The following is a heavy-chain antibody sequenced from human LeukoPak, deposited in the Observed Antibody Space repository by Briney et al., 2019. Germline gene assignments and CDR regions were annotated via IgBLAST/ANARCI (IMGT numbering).Heavy chain of an antibody. D-gene: IGHD6-13*01. J-gene: IGHJ4*02. CDR2: ISYDGSNK. CDR3: ARAGSSWYPLDY. CDR1: GFTFSSYA. Sequence: PGGSLRLSCAASGFTFSSYAMHWVRQAPGKGLEWVAVISYDGSNKYYAGSVKGRFTISRDNSKNTLYLHMNSLRPEDTAVYYCARAGSSWYPLDYWGQGTLVTVSS. V-gene: IGHV3-30*14.